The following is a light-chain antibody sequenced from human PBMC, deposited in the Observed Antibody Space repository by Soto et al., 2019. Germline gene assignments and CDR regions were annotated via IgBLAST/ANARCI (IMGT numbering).Light chain of an antibody. CDR3: CSYAFSSTLA. CDR1: NSDVGSYNL. J-gene: IGLJ3*02. V-gene: IGLV2-23*01. CDR2: EGT. Sequence: QSVLTQPASVSGSPGQSITISCTGTNSDVGSYNLVSWYQQHPGKAPKLIISEGTKRPSGVSDRFSGSKSGNTASLTISGLQAEDEADYYCCSYAFSSTLAFGGGTKLTVL.